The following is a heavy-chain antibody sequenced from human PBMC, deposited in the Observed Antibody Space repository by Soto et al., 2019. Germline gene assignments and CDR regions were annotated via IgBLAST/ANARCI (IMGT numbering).Heavy chain of an antibody. J-gene: IGHJ6*02. CDR3: AKDDLWGSSWYTYYYYGMDV. CDR2: ISGSGGST. V-gene: IGHV3-23*01. Sequence: RLSCAASGFTFSSYAMSWVRQAPGKGLEWVSAISGSGGSTYYADSVKGRFTISRGNSKNTLYLQMNSLRAEDTAVYYCAKDDLWGSSWYTYYYYGMDVWGQGTTVTVSS. D-gene: IGHD6-13*01. CDR1: GFTFSSYA.